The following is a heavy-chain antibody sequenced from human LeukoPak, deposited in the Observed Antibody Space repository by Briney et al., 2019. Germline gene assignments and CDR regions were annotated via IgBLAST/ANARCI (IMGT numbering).Heavy chain of an antibody. CDR3: ARDQSSGIRRYFDTPPGFDP. D-gene: IGHD3-9*01. CDR2: IYYSGST. V-gene: IGHV4-59*01. Sequence: PSETLSLTCTVSGGSISSYYWSWIRQPPGKGLEWIGYIYYSGSTNYNPSLKSRVTISVDTSKNQFSLKLSSVTAADTAVYYCARDQSSGIRRYFDTPPGFDPWGQGTLVTVSS. CDR1: GGSISSYY. J-gene: IGHJ5*02.